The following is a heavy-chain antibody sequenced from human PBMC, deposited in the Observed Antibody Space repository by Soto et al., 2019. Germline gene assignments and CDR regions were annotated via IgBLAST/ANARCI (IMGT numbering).Heavy chain of an antibody. CDR2: ISGSGGTT. V-gene: IGHV3-23*01. Sequence: EVQLLESGGGLVQPEWSLRLSCAASGFSFSTYAMSWVRQAPGKGLEWVSGISGSGGTTYYADSVKGRFTISRDNSKNTLYLKVNSLRAEDTAVYYCAKDQAAAGTISRYFQHWGQGTLVTVSS. CDR3: AKDQAAAGTISRYFQH. J-gene: IGHJ1*01. CDR1: GFSFSTYA. D-gene: IGHD6-13*01.